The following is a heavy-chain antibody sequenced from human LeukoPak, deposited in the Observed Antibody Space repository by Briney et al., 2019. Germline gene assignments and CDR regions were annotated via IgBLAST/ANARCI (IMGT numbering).Heavy chain of an antibody. CDR3: ARRSRLGATPFDY. V-gene: IGHV4-59*01. Sequence: SETLSLTCTVSGGSISSYYWNWIRHPPGKGLEWIGFYQYSGSPHYNPSLKSRVTISVDASKNQFSLKLNSVTAADTAMYYCARRSRLGATPFDYWGQGTLVTVSS. D-gene: IGHD1-26*01. CDR2: YQYSGSP. J-gene: IGHJ4*02. CDR1: GGSISSYY.